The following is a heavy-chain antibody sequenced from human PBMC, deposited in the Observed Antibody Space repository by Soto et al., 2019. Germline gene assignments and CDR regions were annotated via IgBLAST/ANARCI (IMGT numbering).Heavy chain of an antibody. J-gene: IGHJ6*02. Sequence: QITLKESGPTLVKPTQTLTLTCTFSGFSLRTSGVGVGWIRQPPGKTLEWLALIYWDNDKRYSPSLRSRLTITKDTSVNQVVLTMTNIDPVDTVKYYCAQSRCRGDCLRSYLSHYYYGVDVWGQGTTVTVSS. V-gene: IGHV2-5*02. CDR2: IYWDNDK. D-gene: IGHD2-21*02. CDR3: AQSRCRGDCLRSYLSHYYYGVDV. CDR1: GFSLRTSGVG.